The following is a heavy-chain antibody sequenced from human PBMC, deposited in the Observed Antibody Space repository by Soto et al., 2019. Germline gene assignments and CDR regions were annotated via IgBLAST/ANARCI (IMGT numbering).Heavy chain of an antibody. CDR3: ARDLVGRGDYSNGFEP. CDR2: IWYDGSNK. CDR1: GFTFSSYG. V-gene: IGHV3-33*01. J-gene: IGHJ5*02. D-gene: IGHD4-17*01. Sequence: QVQLVESGGGVVQPGRSLRLSCAASGFTFSSYGMHWVRQAPGKGLEWVAVIWYDGSNKYYADSVKGRFTISRDNYKNTLYLQMNSLRAEDTAVYYCARDLVGRGDYSNGFEPWGQGTLVTVSS.